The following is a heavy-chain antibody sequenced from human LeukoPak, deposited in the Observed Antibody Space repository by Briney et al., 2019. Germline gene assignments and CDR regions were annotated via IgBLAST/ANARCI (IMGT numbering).Heavy chain of an antibody. CDR3: ARKSFAARWD. V-gene: IGHV3-7*01. Sequence: GGSLRLSCAASGFTFSSYWMSWVRQAPGKGLEWVANIKQDGSQKSYVDSVKGRFTISRDNANNLLYLQMNSLRAEDTAVYYCARKSFAARWDWGQGTLVTVSS. CDR2: IKQDGSQK. D-gene: IGHD6-6*01. J-gene: IGHJ4*02. CDR1: GFTFSSYW.